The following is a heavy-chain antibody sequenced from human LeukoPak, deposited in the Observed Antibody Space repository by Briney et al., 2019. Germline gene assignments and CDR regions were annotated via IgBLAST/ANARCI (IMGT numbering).Heavy chain of an antibody. V-gene: IGHV1-18*01. D-gene: IGHD6-19*01. CDR2: ISAYNGKT. CDR3: ARIDPEARGIAVAV. Sequence: ASVKVSCKASGYTFTSYGISWGRQAPGQGLEWMGWISAYNGKTNYAQKLQGRVTMTTDTSTSTAYMELRSLRSDDTAVYYCARIDPEARGIAVAVWGQGTLVTVSS. CDR1: GYTFTSYG. J-gene: IGHJ4*02.